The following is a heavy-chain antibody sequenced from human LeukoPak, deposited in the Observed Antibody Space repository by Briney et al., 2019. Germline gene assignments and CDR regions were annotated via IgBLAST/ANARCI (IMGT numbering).Heavy chain of an antibody. J-gene: IGHJ4*02. V-gene: IGHV1-8*01. CDR3: ARVAGNCGGDCYRLVY. CDR2: MNPNSGNT. Sequence: GASVKVSCKASGYTFTTYDINWVRQATGQGLEWMAWMNPNSGNTGYAQKFQGRVTMTRNTSISTAYTELSSLRSEDTAVYYCARVAGNCGGDCYRLVYWGQGTLVTVAS. CDR1: GYTFTTYD. D-gene: IGHD2-21*01.